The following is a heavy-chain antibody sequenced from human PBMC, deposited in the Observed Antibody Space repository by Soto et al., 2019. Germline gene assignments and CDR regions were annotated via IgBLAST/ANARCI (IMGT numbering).Heavy chain of an antibody. CDR2: INHSGST. CDR3: ARGRRGYSYGYDY. D-gene: IGHD5-18*01. Sequence: SETLSLTCAVYGGSFSGYYWSWIRQPPGKGLEWIGEINHSGSTNYNPSLKSRVTISVDTSKNQFSLKLSSVTAADTAVYYCARGRRGYSYGYDYWGQGTLVTVSS. V-gene: IGHV4-34*01. J-gene: IGHJ4*02. CDR1: GGSFSGYY.